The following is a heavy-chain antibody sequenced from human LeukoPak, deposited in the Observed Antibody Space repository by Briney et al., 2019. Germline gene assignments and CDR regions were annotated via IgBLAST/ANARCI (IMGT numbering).Heavy chain of an antibody. CDR3: SRGTGEGYTYGRYYFDY. CDR2: INPNSGGT. Sequence: ASVKVSCKASGYTFTGYYMHWLRQAPGQGLGWMGWINPNSGGTNYAQKFQGRVTMTRDTSISTAYMELSRLRSDDTAVYYCSRGTGEGYTYGRYYFDYWGQGTLVTVSS. V-gene: IGHV1-2*02. J-gene: IGHJ4*02. D-gene: IGHD5-18*01. CDR1: GYTFTGYY.